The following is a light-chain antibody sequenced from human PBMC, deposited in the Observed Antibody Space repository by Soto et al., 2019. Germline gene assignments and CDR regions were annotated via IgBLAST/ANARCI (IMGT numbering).Light chain of an antibody. CDR2: GAT. Sequence: EIVMTQSPATLSVSPGERATLSCRASQNVGNSLAWYQQKPGQAPRLLIYGATTRATGIPARFSGSGSGTDFTLTISSLQADDLAVDYCQHYNNWPPYTFGQGTKVEIK. J-gene: IGKJ2*01. CDR3: QHYNNWPPYT. CDR1: QNVGNS. V-gene: IGKV3-15*01.